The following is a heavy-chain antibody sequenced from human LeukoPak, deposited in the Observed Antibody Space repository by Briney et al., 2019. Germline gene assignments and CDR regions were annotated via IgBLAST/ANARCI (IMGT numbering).Heavy chain of an antibody. CDR1: GYTLTELS. V-gene: IGHV1-24*01. D-gene: IGHD3-22*01. CDR3: ATSSGFGAFDI. CDR2: FDPEDGET. Sequence: ASVTVSCKVSGYTLTELSMHWVRQAPGKGLEWMGGFDPEDGETICAQKFQGRVTMTEDASTDTTYMEVSSLRSEDTAVYYCATSSGFGAFDIWGQGTMVTVSS. J-gene: IGHJ3*02.